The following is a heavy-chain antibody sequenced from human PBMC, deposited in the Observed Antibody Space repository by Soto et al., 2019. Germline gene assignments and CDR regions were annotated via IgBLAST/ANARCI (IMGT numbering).Heavy chain of an antibody. CDR3: AREGITGTSDAFDI. D-gene: IGHD1-20*01. Sequence: SETLSLTCTVSGGSLNSDSYYWGWIRQPPGKGLEWIGYIYSSGSTNSSPSLKSPVTISVDTSKNQFSLKLSSVTAADTAVYYCAREGITGTSDAFDIWGQGTMVTVSS. CDR2: IYSSGST. CDR1: GGSLNSDSYY. J-gene: IGHJ3*02. V-gene: IGHV4-61*01.